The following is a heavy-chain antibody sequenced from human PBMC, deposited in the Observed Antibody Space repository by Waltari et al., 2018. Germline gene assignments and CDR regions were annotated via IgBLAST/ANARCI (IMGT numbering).Heavy chain of an antibody. V-gene: IGHV4-39*01. D-gene: IGHD3-22*01. CDR1: GGPISSSSYY. CDR3: ARQVVVVIPIDY. CDR2: IYYSGST. Sequence: QLQLQESGPGLVKPWETLSLTCTVSGGPISSSSYYWGWIRQPPGKGLEWIGSIYYSGSTYYNPSLKSRVTISVDTSKNQFSLKLSSVTAADTAVYYCARQVVVVIPIDYWGQGTLVTVSS. J-gene: IGHJ4*02.